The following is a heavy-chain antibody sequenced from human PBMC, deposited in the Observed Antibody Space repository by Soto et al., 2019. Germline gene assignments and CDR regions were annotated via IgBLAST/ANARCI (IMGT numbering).Heavy chain of an antibody. D-gene: IGHD4-17*01. CDR3: AYFPPKYGTNWFGP. J-gene: IGHJ5*02. Sequence: SKNLSLTCTVSGGSISSYYWSWIRQPPGKGLEWLGYIYYSGSTNYKPSLKRRVTISGDTPKNQFYLKPSSVTAADTAVYYCAYFPPKYGTNWFGPWGQGTLVTVSS. CDR1: GGSISSYY. CDR2: IYYSGST. V-gene: IGHV4-59*01.